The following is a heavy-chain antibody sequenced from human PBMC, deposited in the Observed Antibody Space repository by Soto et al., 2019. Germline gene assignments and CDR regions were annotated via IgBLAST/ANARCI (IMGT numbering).Heavy chain of an antibody. CDR3: ARHRIVATIHDWFDP. CDR2: IYYSGST. Sequence: QLQLQESGPGLVKPSETLSLTCTVSGGSISSSSYYWGWIRQPPGKGLEWIGSIYYSGSTYYNPSLKSRVTISVDTSKNQFSLKLSSVTAADTAVYYFARHRIVATIHDWFDPWGQGTLVTVSS. J-gene: IGHJ5*02. CDR1: GGSISSSSYY. D-gene: IGHD5-12*01. V-gene: IGHV4-39*01.